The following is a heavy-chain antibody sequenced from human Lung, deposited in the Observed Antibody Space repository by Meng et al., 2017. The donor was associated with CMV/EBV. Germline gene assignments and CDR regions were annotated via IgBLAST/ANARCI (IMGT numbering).Heavy chain of an antibody. CDR2: IRYDRSNT. D-gene: IGHD5-12*01. CDR1: GFTLSSYG. V-gene: IGHV3-30*02. CDR3: ASRYIGFEDVWYFDY. Sequence: GGSLRLSCAMSGFTLSSYGMHWVRQAPGKGLEWVAFIRYDRSNTYYADSVKGRFTISRDNSKNTLYLQMNSLRAEDTAEYYCASRYIGFEDVWYFDYWGQGTXVTVSS. J-gene: IGHJ4*02.